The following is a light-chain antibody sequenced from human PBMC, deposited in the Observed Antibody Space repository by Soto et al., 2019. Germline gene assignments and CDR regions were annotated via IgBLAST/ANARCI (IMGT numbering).Light chain of an antibody. V-gene: IGKV3-20*01. J-gene: IGKJ1*01. CDR3: QHYGSAPWT. CDR2: AAS. CDR1: QTVSGSY. Sequence: EIVLTQSAGTLSLSPGERATLSCRASQTVSGSYLAWFQQKPGQAPRLLIYAASTRAAGVPDRFSGSGSGTDFSLTINRLEPEDFAVYYWQHYGSAPWTFGQGTKVEIK.